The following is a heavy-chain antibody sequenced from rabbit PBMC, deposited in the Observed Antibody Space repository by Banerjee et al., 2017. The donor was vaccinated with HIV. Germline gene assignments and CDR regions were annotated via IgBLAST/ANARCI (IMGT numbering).Heavy chain of an antibody. V-gene: IGHV1S40*01. J-gene: IGHJ4*01. D-gene: IGHD1-1*01. CDR2: IYAGSGGYT. CDR1: GFSFSSRYW. CDR3: ARDLGGSGDL. Sequence: QSLEESGGDLVKPGASLTLTCTASGFSFSSRYWICWVRQAPGKGLEWSACIYAGSGGYTYYATWAKGRFTISKTSSTTVTLQMSSLTAADTTTYFCARDLGGSGDLWGQGTLVTVS.